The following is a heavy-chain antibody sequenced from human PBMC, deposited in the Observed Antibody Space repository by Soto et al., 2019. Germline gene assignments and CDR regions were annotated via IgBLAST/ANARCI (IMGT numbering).Heavy chain of an antibody. V-gene: IGHV4-31*03. CDR1: GGSISSGGYY. CDR2: IYYSGST. CDR3: ARNPYDYVWGSYRYAFDI. D-gene: IGHD3-16*02. Sequence: PSETLSLTRTVSGGSISSGGYYWSWIRQHPGKGLEWIGYIYYSGSTYYNPSLKSRVTISVDTSKNQFSLKLSSVTAADTAVYYCARNPYDYVWGSYRYAFDIWGQGTMVTVSS. J-gene: IGHJ3*02.